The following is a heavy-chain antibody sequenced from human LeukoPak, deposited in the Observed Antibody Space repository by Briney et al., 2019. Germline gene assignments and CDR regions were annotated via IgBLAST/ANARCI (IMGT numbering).Heavy chain of an antibody. J-gene: IGHJ3*02. CDR1: GASISSYS. V-gene: IGHV4-4*07. CDR3: ARDPAPDAFDI. Sequence: SETLSLTCTVSGASISSYSWSWIRQPAGKTLEWLGRIYSSGSTNYNPSLKSRVTMSADTSKNHFSLKLSSVTAADTAVYYCARDPAPDAFDIWGQGTMVTVSS. CDR2: IYSSGST.